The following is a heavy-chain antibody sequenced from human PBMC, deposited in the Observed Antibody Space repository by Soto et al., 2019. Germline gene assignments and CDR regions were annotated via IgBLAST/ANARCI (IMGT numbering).Heavy chain of an antibody. J-gene: IGHJ6*02. CDR2: IITRFDAA. Sequence: QVQLVQSGAEVKMPGSSVKVSCKASGGTFSSNAISWVRQAPGQGLEWMGGIITRFDAANYAQRFQGRVTITAYAFTSTVYMELSSLRYEDTAVYYCTRAYCGGDCYSVYYNYGLDVWGQGTTVTVSS. D-gene: IGHD2-21*02. CDR3: TRAYCGGDCYSVYYNYGLDV. CDR1: GGTFSSNA. V-gene: IGHV1-69*01.